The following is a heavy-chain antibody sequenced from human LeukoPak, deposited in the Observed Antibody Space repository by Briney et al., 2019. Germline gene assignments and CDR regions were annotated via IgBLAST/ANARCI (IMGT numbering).Heavy chain of an antibody. CDR3: ARASGCSSTKCNKAHFDY. J-gene: IGHJ4*02. CDR2: ISSSSGTI. D-gene: IGHD2-2*01. V-gene: IGHV3-48*04. CDR1: GFIFSSYS. Sequence: GGSLRLSCAASGFIFSSYSMNWVRQAPGKGLEWVSYISSSSGTICYADSVKGRFTISRDNAKNSLYLQMNSLRAEDTAVYYCARASGCSSTKCNKAHFDYWGQGTLVTVSS.